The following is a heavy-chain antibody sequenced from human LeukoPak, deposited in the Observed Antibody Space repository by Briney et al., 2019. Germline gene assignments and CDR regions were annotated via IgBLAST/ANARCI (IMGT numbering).Heavy chain of an antibody. CDR2: INHSGST. CDR3: ARASSRWLANTALDI. D-gene: IGHD6-19*01. V-gene: IGHV4-34*01. J-gene: IGHJ3*02. CDR1: GGSFSGYY. Sequence: PSETLSLTCAVYGGSFSGYYWSWIRQPPGKGLEWIGEINHSGSTNYNPSLKSRVTISVDTSKNQFSLKLSSVTAADTAVYYCARASSRWLANTALDIWGQGTMVTVSS.